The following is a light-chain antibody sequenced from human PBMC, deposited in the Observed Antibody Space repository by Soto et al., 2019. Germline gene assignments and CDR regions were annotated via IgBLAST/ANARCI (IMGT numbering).Light chain of an antibody. CDR3: HHYNGWNT. CDR2: DAS. V-gene: IGKV1-5*01. CDR1: QSINNW. Sequence: DIQMTQSPPTLSASVGDRVAISCRASQSINNWLAWYQQKPGKAPKLLIYDASTLESGVPSRFSGSGSGTEFTLTISSLQPDDFATYYCHHYNGWNTFGQGTKLESK. J-gene: IGKJ2*01.